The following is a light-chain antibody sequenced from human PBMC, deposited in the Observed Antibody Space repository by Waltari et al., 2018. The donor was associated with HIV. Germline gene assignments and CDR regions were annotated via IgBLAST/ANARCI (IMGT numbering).Light chain of an antibody. Sequence: QSVLTQPPSASGTPGQRVTIPCSGSSSNLGRKTVNWYQQLPGTAPKLLIYSNNQRPSGVPDRFSGSKSGTSASLAISGLQSEDEADYYCAAWDDSLNGPVFGGGTKLTVL. J-gene: IGLJ2*01. CDR3: AAWDDSLNGPV. CDR2: SNN. V-gene: IGLV1-44*01. CDR1: SSNLGRKT.